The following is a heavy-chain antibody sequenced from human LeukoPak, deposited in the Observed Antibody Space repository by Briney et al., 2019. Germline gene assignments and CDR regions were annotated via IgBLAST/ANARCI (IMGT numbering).Heavy chain of an antibody. CDR2: ITGSGDTT. CDR3: AKWGDYDILTGYYVSDF. J-gene: IGHJ4*02. V-gene: IGHV3-23*01. D-gene: IGHD3-9*01. CDR1: GFIFRSYA. Sequence: GGSLRLSCAASGFIFRSYAMSWVRQAPGKGLEWVSAITGSGDTTYHADSVKGRFTISRDNSKNTLYVEMNTLRAEDTAVYYCAKWGDYDILTGYYVSDFWGQGTLVTVSS.